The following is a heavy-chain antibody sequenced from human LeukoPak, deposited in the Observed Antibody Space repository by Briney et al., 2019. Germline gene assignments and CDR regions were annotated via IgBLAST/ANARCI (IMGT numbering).Heavy chain of an antibody. D-gene: IGHD1-7*01. V-gene: IGHV1-69*02. CDR3: ARCGNWNYPDY. Sequence: GASVKVSCKASGHTFTGYYMHWVRQAPGQGLEWMGRIIPILGIANYAQKFQGRVTITADKSTSTAYMELSSLRSEDTAVYYCARCGNWNYPDYWGQGTLVTVSS. J-gene: IGHJ4*02. CDR1: GHTFTGYY. CDR2: IIPILGIA.